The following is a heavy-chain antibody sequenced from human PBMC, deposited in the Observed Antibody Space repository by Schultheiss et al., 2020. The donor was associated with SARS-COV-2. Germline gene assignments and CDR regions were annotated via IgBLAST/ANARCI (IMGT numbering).Heavy chain of an antibody. CDR2: IYYSGST. CDR3: ARMYSSSSYYFDY. D-gene: IGHD6-6*01. CDR1: SFSSYW. V-gene: IGHV4-39*07. Sequence: SFSSYWMSCVRQAPGKGLEWIGSIYYSGSTYYNPSLKSRVTISVDTSKNQFSLKLSSVTAADTAVYYCARMYSSSSYYFDYWGQGTLVTVSS. J-gene: IGHJ4*02.